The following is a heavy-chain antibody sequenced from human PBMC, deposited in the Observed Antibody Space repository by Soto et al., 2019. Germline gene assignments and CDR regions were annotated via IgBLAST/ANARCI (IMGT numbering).Heavy chain of an antibody. V-gene: IGHV4-59*01. CDR2: IYYSGST. CDR3: ARDFFAGTTVSGMDV. J-gene: IGHJ6*02. D-gene: IGHD1-7*01. CDR1: GGSISSYY. Sequence: PSETLSLTCTVSGGSISSYYWSWIRQPPGKGLEWIGYIYYSGSTNYNPSLKSRVTISVDTSKNQFSLKLSSVTAADTAVYYCARDFFAGTTVSGMDVWGQGTTVTVSS.